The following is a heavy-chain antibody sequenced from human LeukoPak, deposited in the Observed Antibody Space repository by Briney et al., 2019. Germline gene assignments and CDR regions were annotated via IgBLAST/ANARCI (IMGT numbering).Heavy chain of an antibody. CDR3: ARHPLDY. CDR1: GFTFSSYS. J-gene: IGHJ4*02. V-gene: IGHV4-34*01. Sequence: GSLRLSCAASGFTFSSYSMNWIRQPPGKGLEWIGEINHSGSTNYNPSLKSRVTISVDTSKNQFSLKLSSVTAADTAVYYCARHPLDYWGQGTLVTVSS. CDR2: INHSGST.